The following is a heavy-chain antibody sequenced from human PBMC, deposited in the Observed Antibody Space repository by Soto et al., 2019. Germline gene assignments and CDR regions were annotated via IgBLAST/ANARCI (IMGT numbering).Heavy chain of an antibody. CDR2: IIPVSPTA. Sequence: EASVKVSCKASGGSFRSFALNWVRQAPGQGLEWMGGIIPVSPTAHYAQKFQGRVAITADDSSSTATMELSSLTSDDTAVYYCARDVFGSGWFISWGQGTLVTVSS. CDR1: GGSFRSFA. J-gene: IGHJ5*02. V-gene: IGHV1-69*13. D-gene: IGHD6-19*01. CDR3: ARDVFGSGWFIS.